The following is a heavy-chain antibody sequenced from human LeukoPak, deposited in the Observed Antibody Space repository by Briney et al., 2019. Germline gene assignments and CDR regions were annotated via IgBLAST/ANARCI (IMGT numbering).Heavy chain of an antibody. Sequence: GGSLRLSCAASGFTFNNYGMHWVRQAPGKGLEWVAFIRYDGSNKYYADSVKGRFTISRDNSKNTLYLQMNSLRAEDTAVYYCAKSELLWFGEFYPDYYYYYMDVWGKGTTVTISS. CDR2: IRYDGSNK. V-gene: IGHV3-30*02. CDR1: GFTFNNYG. J-gene: IGHJ6*03. CDR3: AKSELLWFGEFYPDYYYYYMDV. D-gene: IGHD3-10*01.